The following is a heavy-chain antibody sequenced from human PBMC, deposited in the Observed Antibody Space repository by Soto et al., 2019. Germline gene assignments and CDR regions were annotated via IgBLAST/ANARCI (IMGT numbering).Heavy chain of an antibody. V-gene: IGHV5-51*01. CDR3: ARAQRHVVSTDYSNPWFDP. J-gene: IGHJ5*02. D-gene: IGHD4-4*01. CDR2: IYPGDSGT. Sequence: PGESLKISCKGSGYSFTSYWIGWVRQMPGKGLEWMGIIYPGDSGTRYSPSFQGQVTISADKSISTAYLQWSSLKASDTAMYYCARAQRHVVSTDYSNPWFDPWGQGTQVTVS. CDR1: GYSFTSYW.